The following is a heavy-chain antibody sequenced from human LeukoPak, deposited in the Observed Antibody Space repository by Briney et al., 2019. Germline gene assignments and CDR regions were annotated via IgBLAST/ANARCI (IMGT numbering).Heavy chain of an antibody. V-gene: IGHV3-23*01. J-gene: IGHJ4*02. Sequence: PGGSLRLSCAASGFTFNTYAMGWVRQAPGKGLEWISAISGSGGSTYYADSVKGRFTISRDNSKNTLYLQIHSLRAEDTAVYYCAKGKGSSSSSIDWWGQGTLVTVSS. CDR3: AKGKGSSSSSIDW. D-gene: IGHD6-6*01. CDR1: GFTFNTYA. CDR2: ISGSGGST.